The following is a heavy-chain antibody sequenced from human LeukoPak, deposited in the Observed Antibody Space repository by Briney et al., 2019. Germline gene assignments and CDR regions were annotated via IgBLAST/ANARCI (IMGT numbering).Heavy chain of an antibody. Sequence: GGSLRLSCAASGFAFSSFGMNWVRQAPGKGLEWVSSIGSTTSYIYYADSVRGRFTISRDNAKNSLYLQMNSLRAEDTAVYYCARDSSSRSYYYYMDVWGKGTTVTVSS. CDR1: GFAFSSFG. D-gene: IGHD6-6*01. CDR3: ARDSSSRSYYYYMDV. V-gene: IGHV3-21*01. CDR2: IGSTTSYI. J-gene: IGHJ6*03.